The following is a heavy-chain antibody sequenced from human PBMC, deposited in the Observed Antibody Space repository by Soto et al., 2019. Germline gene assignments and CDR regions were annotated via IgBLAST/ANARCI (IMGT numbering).Heavy chain of an antibody. D-gene: IGHD6-13*01. CDR2: IIPIFGTA. CDR3: ARDRTPIAAAGVFDY. J-gene: IGHJ4*02. Sequence: VASVKVSCKASGGTFSSYAISWVRQAPGQGLEWMGGIIPIFGTANYARKFQGRVTITADESTSTAYMELSSLRSEDTSVYYCARDRTPIAAAGVFDYWGQGTLVTVSS. V-gene: IGHV1-69*13. CDR1: GGTFSSYA.